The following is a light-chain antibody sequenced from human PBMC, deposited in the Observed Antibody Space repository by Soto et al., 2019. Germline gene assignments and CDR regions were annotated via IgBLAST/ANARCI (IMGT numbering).Light chain of an antibody. CDR2: GAS. CDR3: QQYDKWWT. V-gene: IGKV3-15*01. Sequence: EVVMTQSPATLSASPGERATLSCRASQSVSSNLAWYQQKPGQAPSLLIYGASTRATGTPARFSGSGSGTEFTLTISSLQSEDFAGYYCQQYDKWWTFGQGTKVEIK. CDR1: QSVSSN. J-gene: IGKJ1*01.